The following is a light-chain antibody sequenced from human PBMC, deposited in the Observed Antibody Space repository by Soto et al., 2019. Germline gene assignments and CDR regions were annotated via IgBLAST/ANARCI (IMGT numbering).Light chain of an antibody. CDR3: GADHGNGNNVVVV. J-gene: IGLJ3*02. V-gene: IGLV9-49*03. CDR1: SGYSDYK. CDR2: VGTGGIVG. Sequence: QSALTQPPSASASLGASVTLTCTLSSGYSDYKVDWYQQRPGKGPRFVMRVGTGGIVGSKGDGIPDRFSVLGSGLNRYLTIKNIQEEDESDYHCGADHGNGNNVVVVFGGGTKLTVL.